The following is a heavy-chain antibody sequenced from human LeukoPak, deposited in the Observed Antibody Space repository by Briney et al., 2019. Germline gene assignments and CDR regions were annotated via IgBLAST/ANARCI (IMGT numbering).Heavy chain of an antibody. D-gene: IGHD3-3*01. V-gene: IGHV4-39*07. J-gene: IGHJ5*02. CDR1: GGSISSSSYY. Sequence: SETLSLTCTVSGGSISSSSYYWGWIRQPPGKGLEWIGSIYYSGSTYYNPSLKSRVTISVDTSKNQFSLKLSSVTAADTAVYYCARVVPQNYDFWSGYSYSWFDPWGQGTLVTVSS. CDR3: ARVVPQNYDFWSGYSYSWFDP. CDR2: IYYSGST.